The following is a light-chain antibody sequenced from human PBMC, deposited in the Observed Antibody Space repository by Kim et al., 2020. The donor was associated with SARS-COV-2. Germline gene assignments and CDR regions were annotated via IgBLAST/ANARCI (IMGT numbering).Light chain of an antibody. J-gene: IGLJ1*01. CDR3: CSFAGTAYV. CDR2: DVT. CDR1: TSDVGAYNY. V-gene: IGLV2-11*01. Sequence: PGQSVTISCTGTTSDVGAYNYVSWYQHHPGTAPNLMLYDVTVRPSGVPDRFSGSKSGNTASLTISGLQAEDEADYYCCSFAGTAYVFGIGTKVTVL.